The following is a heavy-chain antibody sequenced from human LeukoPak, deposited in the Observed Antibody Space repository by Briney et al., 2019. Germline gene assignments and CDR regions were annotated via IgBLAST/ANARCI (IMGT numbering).Heavy chain of an antibody. D-gene: IGHD2-15*01. CDR1: GSSISSYY. CDR3: ARGYCRGSSCYSDYCYYYMDV. Sequence: SETLSLTPTDSGSSISSYYWSSIRQPPGKGLGLIGYIDYSGSTNYNPSLNGRVTISVDPSNNQFRPKDSSKTHAVPAVHYIARGYCRGSSCYSDYCYYYMDVWGSETTVTVSS. J-gene: IGHJ6*03. V-gene: IGHV4-59*12. CDR2: IDYSGST.